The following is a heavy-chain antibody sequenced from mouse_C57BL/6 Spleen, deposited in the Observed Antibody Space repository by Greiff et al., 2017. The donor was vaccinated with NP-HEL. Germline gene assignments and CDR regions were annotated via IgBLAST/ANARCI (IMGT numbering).Heavy chain of an antibody. CDR3: ARRSIDGYFDV. V-gene: IGHV1-61*01. CDR1: GYTFTSYW. D-gene: IGHD2-12*01. CDR2: IYPSDSET. J-gene: IGHJ1*03. Sequence: VQLQQSGAELVRPGSSVKLSCKASGYTFTSYWMDWVKQRPGQGLEWIGNIYPSDSETHYNQKFKDKATLTVDKSSSTAYMQLSSLTSEDSAVYYCARRSIDGYFDVWGTGTTVTVSS.